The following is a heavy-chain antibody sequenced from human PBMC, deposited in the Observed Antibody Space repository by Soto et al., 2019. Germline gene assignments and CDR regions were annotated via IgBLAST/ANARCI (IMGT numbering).Heavy chain of an antibody. Sequence: SVKVSCKASGGTFSSYAISWVRQAPGQGLEWMGGIIPIFGTANYAQKFQGRVTITADESTSTAYMELSSLRSEDTAVDYCARDSYQQLAPINWGQGTLVTVSS. CDR1: GGTFSSYA. CDR3: ARDSYQQLAPIN. J-gene: IGHJ4*02. D-gene: IGHD6-13*01. V-gene: IGHV1-69*13. CDR2: IIPIFGTA.